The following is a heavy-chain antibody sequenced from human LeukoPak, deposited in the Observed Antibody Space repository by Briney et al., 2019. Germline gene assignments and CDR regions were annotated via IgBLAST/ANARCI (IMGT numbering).Heavy chain of an antibody. CDR2: INHSGST. CDR1: GGSFSGYY. Sequence: PSETLSLTCAVYGGSFSGYYWSWIRQPPGKGLEWIGEINHSGSTNYNPSLKSRVTISVATSKNQFSLKLSSVTAADTAVYYCATRQIDYYDSSGYSNWFDPWGQGTLVTVSS. CDR3: ATRQIDYYDSSGYSNWFDP. D-gene: IGHD3-22*01. V-gene: IGHV4-34*01. J-gene: IGHJ5*02.